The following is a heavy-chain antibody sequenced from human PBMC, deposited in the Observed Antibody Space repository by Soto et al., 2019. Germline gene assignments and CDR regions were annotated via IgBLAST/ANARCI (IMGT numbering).Heavy chain of an antibody. CDR3: ASGGRYSSGWYPGYFDY. J-gene: IGHJ4*02. D-gene: IGHD6-19*01. Sequence: SVKVSCKASGGTFSSYAISWVRQAPGQGLEWMGGIIPIFGTANYAQKFQGRVTITADESTSTAYMELSSLRSEDTAVYYCASGGRYSSGWYPGYFDYWGQGTLVTVYS. CDR2: IIPIFGTA. V-gene: IGHV1-69*13. CDR1: GGTFSSYA.